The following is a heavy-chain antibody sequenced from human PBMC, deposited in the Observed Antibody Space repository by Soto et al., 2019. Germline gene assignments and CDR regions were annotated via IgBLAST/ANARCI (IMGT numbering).Heavy chain of an antibody. Sequence: PSETLSLTCTVSGGSISSSSYYRGRIRQPPGKGLEWIGSIYYSGSTYYNPSLKSRVTISVDTSKNQFSLKLSSVTAADTAVYYCASVRYCSSTSCHWFDPWGQGTLVTVSS. D-gene: IGHD2-2*01. V-gene: IGHV4-39*01. J-gene: IGHJ5*02. CDR2: IYYSGST. CDR1: GGSISSSSYY. CDR3: ASVRYCSSTSCHWFDP.